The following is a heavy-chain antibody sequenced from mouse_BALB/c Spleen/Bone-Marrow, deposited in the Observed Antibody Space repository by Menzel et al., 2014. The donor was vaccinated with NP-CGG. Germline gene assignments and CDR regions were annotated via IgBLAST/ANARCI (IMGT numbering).Heavy chain of an antibody. Sequence: DVMLVESGGGLVKPGGSLKLSCAASGFTFSSYTMSWVRQTPEKRLEWVATISSGGSYTYYPDSVKGRFTISRDNAKNTLYLQMSSLKSGDTAMYYCTREDTNWDFDYWGQGTTPTVSS. CDR1: GFTFSSYT. V-gene: IGHV5-6-4*01. D-gene: IGHD4-1*01. J-gene: IGHJ2*01. CDR3: TREDTNWDFDY. CDR2: ISSGGSYT.